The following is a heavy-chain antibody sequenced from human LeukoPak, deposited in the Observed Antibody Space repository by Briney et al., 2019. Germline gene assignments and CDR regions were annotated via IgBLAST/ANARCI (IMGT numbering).Heavy chain of an antibody. CDR2: ITGPADVT. D-gene: IGHD5-24*01. V-gene: IGHV3-23*01. CDR1: GFTFSSYG. J-gene: IGHJ4*02. Sequence: GGSLRLSCAASGFTFSSYGMHWVRQAPGKGLEWVSDITGPADVTTYADSVKGRFTISRDNSKNTVFLQMDSLRAEDTAVYYCAKERVSGDGYNSLDYWGQGTLVTVSS. CDR3: AKERVSGDGYNSLDY.